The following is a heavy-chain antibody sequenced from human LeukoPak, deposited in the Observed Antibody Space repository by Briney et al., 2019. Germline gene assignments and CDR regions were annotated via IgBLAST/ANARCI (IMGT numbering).Heavy chain of an antibody. D-gene: IGHD6-19*01. CDR3: ARVGGQWPLYYFDY. J-gene: IGHJ4*02. Sequence: PGRSLRLSCAASGFTFSSYGMHWVRQAPGKGLEWVAVIWYDGSNKYYADSVKGRFTISRDNAKNSLYLQMNSLRAEDTAVYYCARVGGQWPLYYFDYWGQGTLVTVSS. CDR2: IWYDGSNK. CDR1: GFTFSSYG. V-gene: IGHV3-33*01.